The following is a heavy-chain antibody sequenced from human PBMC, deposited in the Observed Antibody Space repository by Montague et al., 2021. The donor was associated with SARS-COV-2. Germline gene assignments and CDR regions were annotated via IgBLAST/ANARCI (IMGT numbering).Heavy chain of an antibody. CDR2: IYSDGSHT. J-gene: IGHJ3*02. V-gene: IGHV3-23*03. CDR1: GFTFRNFA. D-gene: IGHD1-26*01. Sequence: SLRLSCAPSGFTFRNFAMNWVRQAPGKGLEWVSLIYSDGSHTFYADSVKGRFTILRDDFKNTVSLQMDSLRVEDTAAYYCAKGSPAGGRHPFDMWGQGTMVTVSS. CDR3: AKGSPAGGRHPFDM.